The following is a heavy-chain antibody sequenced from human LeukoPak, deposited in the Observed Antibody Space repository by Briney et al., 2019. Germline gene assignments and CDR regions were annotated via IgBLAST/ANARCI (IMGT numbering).Heavy chain of an antibody. V-gene: IGHV3-30-3*01. Sequence: GGSLRLSCAASGFTFSEFAIHWVREAPGKGLEWVAIISYDGSTKYYADSVKGRFTISRDNSKNTLFLQMNSLRGEDTAVYYCARDPSNTSGWKTWFDSWGQGTLVTVSS. CDR1: GFTFSEFA. D-gene: IGHD6-19*01. CDR2: ISYDGSTK. CDR3: ARDPSNTSGWKTWFDS. J-gene: IGHJ5*01.